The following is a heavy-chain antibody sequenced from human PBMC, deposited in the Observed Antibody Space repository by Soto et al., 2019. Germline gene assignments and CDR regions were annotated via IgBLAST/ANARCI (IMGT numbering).Heavy chain of an antibody. CDR1: GGTFSSYA. CDR3: ARPRSGNNIVVGRRDY. V-gene: IGHV1-69*06. CDR2: IIPIFGTA. D-gene: IGHD2-21*01. J-gene: IGHJ4*02. Sequence: QVQLVQSGAEVKKPGSSVKVSCKASGGTFSSYAISWVRQAPGQGLEGMGGIIPIFGTANYAQKFQGRVTITADKYTSTAYMELSSLRSEDTAVYYCARPRSGNNIVVGRRDYWGQGTLVTVSS.